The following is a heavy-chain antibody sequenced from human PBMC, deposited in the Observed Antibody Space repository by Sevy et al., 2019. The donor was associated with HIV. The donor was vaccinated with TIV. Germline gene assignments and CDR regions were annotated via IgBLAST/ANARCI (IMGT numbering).Heavy chain of an antibody. V-gene: IGHV4-31*03. CDR2: IYYSGST. CDR3: ARDVVVPAAMERWFDP. J-gene: IGHJ5*02. Sequence: SETLSLTCTVSAGSISSGGYYWSWIRQHPGKGLEWIGYIYYSGSTYYNPSLKSRVTISVDTSKNQFSLKLSSVTAADTAVYYCARDVVVPAAMERWFDPWGQGTLVTVSS. CDR1: AGSISSGGYY. D-gene: IGHD2-2*01.